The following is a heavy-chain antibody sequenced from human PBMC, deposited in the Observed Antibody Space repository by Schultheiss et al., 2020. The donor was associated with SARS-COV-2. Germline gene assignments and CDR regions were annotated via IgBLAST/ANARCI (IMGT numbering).Heavy chain of an antibody. CDR3: ARDRRVGAAMDVY. D-gene: IGHD1-26*01. V-gene: IGHV3-23*03. CDR1: GFTFSSYA. J-gene: IGHJ4*02. Sequence: GGSLRLSCAASGFTFSSYAMSWVRQAPGKGLEWVSVIYSGGSTYYADSVKGRFTISRDNSKNTLYLQMNSLRAEDTAVYYCARDRRVGAAMDVYWGQGTLVTVSS. CDR2: IYSGGST.